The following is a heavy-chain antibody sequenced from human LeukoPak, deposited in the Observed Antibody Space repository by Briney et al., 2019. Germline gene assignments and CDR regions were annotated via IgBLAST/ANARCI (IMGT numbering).Heavy chain of an antibody. CDR1: GGSISSGSYY. Sequence: SETLSLTCTVSGGSISSGSYYWSWIRQPAGTGLEWIGRIYTSGSTNYNPSLKSRVTISVDTSKNQFSLKLSSVTAADTAVYYCASSRSITTFGVVITPFDYWGQGTLVTVSS. D-gene: IGHD3-3*01. J-gene: IGHJ4*02. CDR3: ASSRSITTFGVVITPFDY. CDR2: IYTSGST. V-gene: IGHV4-61*02.